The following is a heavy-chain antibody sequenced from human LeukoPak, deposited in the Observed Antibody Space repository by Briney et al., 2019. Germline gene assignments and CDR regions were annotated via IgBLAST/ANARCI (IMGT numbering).Heavy chain of an antibody. D-gene: IGHD5-24*01. J-gene: IGHJ4*02. Sequence: GGSLRLSCAGSGFTVNNYWMHWVRQAPGKGLVWVSRSNSDGSSIGYADSVKGRFTISRDNARNTLYLQMNSLRVEDTAVYHCARDTDGYFDSWGQGSLVTVS. CDR3: ARDTDGYFDS. CDR1: GFTVNNYW. V-gene: IGHV3-74*01. CDR2: SNSDGSSI.